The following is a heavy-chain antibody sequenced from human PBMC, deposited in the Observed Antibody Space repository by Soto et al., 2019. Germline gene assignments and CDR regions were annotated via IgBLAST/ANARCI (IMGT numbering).Heavy chain of an antibody. CDR3: ATDLSGCSGGSCYSARFDY. V-gene: IGHV1-3*05. J-gene: IGHJ4*02. CDR2: INAGNGNT. D-gene: IGHD2-15*01. CDR1: GYTFTSYA. Sequence: QVQLVQSGAEEKKPGASVKVSCKASGYTFTSYAMHWVRQAPGQRLEWMGWINAGNGNTKYSQKFQGRVTITRDTSASTAYMELSSLRSEDTAVYYCATDLSGCSGGSCYSARFDYWGQGTLVTVSS.